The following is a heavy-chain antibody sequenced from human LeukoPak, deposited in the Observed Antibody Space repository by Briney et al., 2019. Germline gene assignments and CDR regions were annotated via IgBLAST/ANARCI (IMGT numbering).Heavy chain of an antibody. J-gene: IGHJ4*02. CDR2: INPDGSST. Sequence: XXXAAXXFTFXNXXMHWVRXAPGXXLXXXSRINPDGSSTRYADSVNGRFTISRDNAKNTLYLQMNSLRDEDTAVYYCARGLAAAGNSFDSWGQGTLVTVSS. V-gene: IGHV3-74*01. CDR3: ARGLAAAGNSFDS. CDR1: XFTFXNXX. D-gene: IGHD6-13*01.